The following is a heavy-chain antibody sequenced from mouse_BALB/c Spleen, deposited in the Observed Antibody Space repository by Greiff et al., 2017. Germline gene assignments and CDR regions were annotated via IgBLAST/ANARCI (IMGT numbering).Heavy chain of an antibody. D-gene: IGHD1-1*01. Sequence: EVQLQQSGTVLARPGASVKMSCKASGYSFTSYWMHWVKQRPGQGLEWIGAVYPGNSDTSYNQKFKGKAKLTAVTSASTAYMELSSLTNEDSAVYYCTGGWDIYYYGSSYVEWGQGTTLTVSA. V-gene: IGHV1-5*01. CDR1: GYSFTSYW. CDR2: VYPGNSDT. CDR3: TGGWDIYYYGSSYVE. J-gene: IGHJ2*01.